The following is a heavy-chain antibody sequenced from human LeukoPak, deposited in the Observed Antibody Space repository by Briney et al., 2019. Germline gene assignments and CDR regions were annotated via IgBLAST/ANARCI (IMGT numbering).Heavy chain of an antibody. J-gene: IGHJ4*02. CDR3: ARQTGSGLFTLP. D-gene: IGHD3/OR15-3a*01. Sequence: SETLSLTCTVSGVSISSSNSYWGWIRQPPGKGLEWIGSIYYTGNTYYNASLKSRVTISIDTSKNQISLRLTSVTATDTAVYYCARQTGSGLFTLPGGQGALVTVSS. CDR2: IYYTGNT. CDR1: GVSISSSNSY. V-gene: IGHV4-39*01.